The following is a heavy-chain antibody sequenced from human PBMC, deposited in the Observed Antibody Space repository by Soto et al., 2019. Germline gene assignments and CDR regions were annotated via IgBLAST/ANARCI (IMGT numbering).Heavy chain of an antibody. CDR1: GGSISSYY. V-gene: IGHV4-59*01. CDR3: ARGARVVRAAIYC. D-gene: IGHD2-2*01. Sequence: QVQLQESGPGLVKPSETLSLTCTVSGGSISSYYWSWIRQPPGKGLEWIGYIYYSGSTNYNPSLKSRVTRSVGTAKNQVSLRLSSVTAADTAVYYCARGARVVRAAIYCWGQGILVTVSS. CDR2: IYYSGST. J-gene: IGHJ4*02.